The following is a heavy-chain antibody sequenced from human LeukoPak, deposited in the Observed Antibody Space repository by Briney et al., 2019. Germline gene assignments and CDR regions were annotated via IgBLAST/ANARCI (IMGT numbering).Heavy chain of an antibody. CDR1: GFTFSSYS. CDR2: VSSSSSTI. V-gene: IGHV3-48*01. D-gene: IGHD3-22*01. J-gene: IGHJ3*02. CDR3: ARDLATYYYDSSGFDAFDI. Sequence: GGSLRLSCAASGFTFSSYSMNWVRQAPGKGLEWVSYVSSSSSTIYYADSVKGRFTISRDNAKNSLYLQMNSLRAEDTAVYYCARDLATYYYDSSGFDAFDIWGQGTMVTVSS.